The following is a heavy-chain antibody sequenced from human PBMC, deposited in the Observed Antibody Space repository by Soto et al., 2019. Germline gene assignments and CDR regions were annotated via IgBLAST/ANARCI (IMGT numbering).Heavy chain of an antibody. CDR2: INVGSGNT. CDR3: ARDTETLGPRANDALDI. V-gene: IGHV1-3*01. CDR1: GYTFSAYT. D-gene: IGHD3-3*02. Sequence: QAQLVQSGAEMKKPGASVKVSCKAAGYTFSAYTMNWVRQAPGQSLEWMGWINVGSGNTRYSQNFQGRVSITRETSPSTVYMELTGLKSEDTAMYYCARDTETLGPRANDALDIWGQGTMVTVSS. J-gene: IGHJ3*02.